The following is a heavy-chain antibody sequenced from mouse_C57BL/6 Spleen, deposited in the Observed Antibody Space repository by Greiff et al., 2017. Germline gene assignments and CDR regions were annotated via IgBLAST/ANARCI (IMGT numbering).Heavy chain of an antibody. Sequence: VHLVESGPGLVAPSQSLSITCTVSGFSLTSYGVHWVRQPPGKGLEWLGVIWSDGSRTYNSALKSSQGTSKENTMRQVFFKMNRLLPDDTAMYYCARHSYGSGYWYFDVWGTGTTVTVSS. CDR2: IWSDGSR. J-gene: IGHJ1*03. CDR3: ARHSYGSGYWYFDV. CDR1: GFSLTSYG. V-gene: IGHV2-6-1*01. D-gene: IGHD1-1*01.